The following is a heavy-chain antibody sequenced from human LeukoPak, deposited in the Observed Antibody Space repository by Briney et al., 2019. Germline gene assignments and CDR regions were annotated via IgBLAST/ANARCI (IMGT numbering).Heavy chain of an antibody. V-gene: IGHV3-9*01. J-gene: IGHJ6*02. CDR3: AKDMGDYYGMDV. D-gene: IGHD1-26*01. CDR1: GFTFDDYA. Sequence: PGGSLRLSCAASGFTFDDYAMHWVRQAPGKGLEWVSGISWNSGSIGYADSVKGRFTISRGNAKNSLYLQMNSLRAEDTALYYCAKDMGDYYGMDVWGQGTTVTVSS. CDR2: ISWNSGSI.